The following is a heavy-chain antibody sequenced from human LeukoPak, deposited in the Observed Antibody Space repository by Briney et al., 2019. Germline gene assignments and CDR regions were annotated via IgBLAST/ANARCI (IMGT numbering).Heavy chain of an antibody. D-gene: IGHD3-3*01. CDR1: GFSFKDYG. CDR2: IWYDGSTK. CDR3: AKGGGSTIFGVVSPDY. V-gene: IGHV3-33*06. J-gene: IGHJ4*02. Sequence: GGSLRLSCAASGFSFKDYGMHWVRQAPGKGLEWVAIIWYDGSTKYYAESVKGRFTISRDNSKNTLYLQMNSLRADDTAIYYCAKGGGSTIFGVVSPDYWGQGTLVTVSS.